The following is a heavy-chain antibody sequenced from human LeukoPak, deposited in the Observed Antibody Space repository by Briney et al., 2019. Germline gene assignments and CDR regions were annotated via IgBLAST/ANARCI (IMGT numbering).Heavy chain of an antibody. CDR1: GFTFSSYG. CDR2: IWYDGSNK. J-gene: IGHJ5*02. D-gene: IGHD2-2*01. Sequence: GGSLRLSCAASGFTFSSYGMHWVRQAPGKGLEWVAVIWYDGSNKYYADSVKGRFTISRDNSKNTLYLQMNSLRAEDTAVYYCAKVDGYCSSTSCYSWGQGTLVTVSS. CDR3: AKVDGYCSSTSCYS. V-gene: IGHV3-33*06.